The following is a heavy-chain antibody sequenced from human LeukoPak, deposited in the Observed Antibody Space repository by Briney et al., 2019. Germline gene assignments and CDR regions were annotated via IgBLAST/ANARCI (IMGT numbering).Heavy chain of an antibody. J-gene: IGHJ5*02. D-gene: IGHD6-13*01. CDR3: ARDLGTAAGQARFDP. CDR1: GGSISSSNW. Sequence: DPSETLSLTCAVSGGSISSSNWWSWVRQPPGKGLEWIGEIYHSGSTNYNPSLKSRVTISVDKSKNQFSLKLSSVTAADTAVYYCARDLGTAAGQARFDPWGQGTLVTVSS. CDR2: IYHSGST. V-gene: IGHV4-4*02.